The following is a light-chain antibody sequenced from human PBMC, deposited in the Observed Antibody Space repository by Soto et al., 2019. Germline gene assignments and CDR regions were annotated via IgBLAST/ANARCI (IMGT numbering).Light chain of an antibody. CDR2: DAS. CDR3: RQRINAGT. Sequence: EIVLTQSPATLSLSPGERGTLSCRASQSVSNYLAWYQQKPGQAPRLLIYDASNRATGIPARFSGSGSGTDFTLTISSLEPEDFAVYFCRQRINAGTFGQGTKLEMK. V-gene: IGKV3-11*01. J-gene: IGKJ2*01. CDR1: QSVSNY.